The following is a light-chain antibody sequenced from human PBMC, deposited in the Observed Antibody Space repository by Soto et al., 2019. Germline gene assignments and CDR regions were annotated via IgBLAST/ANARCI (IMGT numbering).Light chain of an antibody. CDR3: SSNTSSSTLRGV. V-gene: IGLV2-14*01. Sequence: SAMTQPASVSGAPGQSSSICCPGTSRDGGGYNDVSWDQQNPGKAPRLMIYEVSTRPSGDSNRFSGSKSGNTASLTISGIQAQDEAAYYCSSNTSSSTLRGVFGTGTKVTVL. CDR2: EVS. J-gene: IGLJ1*01. CDR1: SRDGGGYND.